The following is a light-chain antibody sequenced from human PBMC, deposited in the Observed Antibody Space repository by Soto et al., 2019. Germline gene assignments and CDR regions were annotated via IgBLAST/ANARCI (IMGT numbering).Light chain of an antibody. J-gene: IGLJ1*01. V-gene: IGLV2-14*03. CDR3: TSYPSSFTYV. Sequence: QSVLTQPASVSGSPGQSITISCTGTSSDVGGYNFVSWYQHHPGKAPKLIIYDVSNRPSGVSNRFSGSKSGNTASLTISGLQAEDEADYYSTSYPSSFTYVFGTGTKVTVL. CDR2: DVS. CDR1: SSDVGGYNF.